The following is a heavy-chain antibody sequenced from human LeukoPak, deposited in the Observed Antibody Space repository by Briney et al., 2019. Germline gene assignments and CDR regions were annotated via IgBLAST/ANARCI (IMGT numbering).Heavy chain of an antibody. Sequence: GGSLRLSCAASGFTFSSYSMNWVRQAPGKGVEWVSYISSSSSTIYYADSVKGRFTISRDNAKNSLYPQMNSLRDEDTAVYYCARGYYDSSGYYYERNFDYWGQGTLVTVSS. CDR1: GFTFSSYS. D-gene: IGHD3-22*01. V-gene: IGHV3-48*02. J-gene: IGHJ4*02. CDR3: ARGYYDSSGYYYERNFDY. CDR2: ISSSSSTI.